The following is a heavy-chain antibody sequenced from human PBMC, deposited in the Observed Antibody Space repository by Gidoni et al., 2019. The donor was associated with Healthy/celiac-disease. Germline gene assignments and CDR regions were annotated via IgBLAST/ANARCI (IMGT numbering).Heavy chain of an antibody. J-gene: IGHJ6*03. CDR2: IYYSGST. Sequence: QVQLQESGPGLVKPSQTLSLTCTVSGGSLSSGGYYWSWIRQHPGKGLEWIGYIYYSGSTYYNPSLKSRVTISVDTSKNQFSLKLSSVTAADTAVYYCARARFETGTTNGYYYYYMDVWGKGTTVTVSS. CDR3: ARARFETGTTNGYYYYYMDV. D-gene: IGHD1-7*01. CDR1: GGSLSSGGYY. V-gene: IGHV4-31*03.